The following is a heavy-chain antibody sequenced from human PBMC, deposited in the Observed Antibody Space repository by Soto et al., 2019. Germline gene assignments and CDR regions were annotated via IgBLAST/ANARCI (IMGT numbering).Heavy chain of an antibody. CDR3: SRPRDGYNFYFDY. D-gene: IGHD5-12*01. J-gene: IGHJ4*02. CDR2: IRQDGSEK. Sequence: GSLRLSCAASGFTFSSYWMTWVRQAPGKGLEWVANIRQDGSEKFYVDSVKGRFTISRDNAKNSLYLQMNSLRVEDTAVYYCSRPRDGYNFYFDYWGQGALVTVSS. V-gene: IGHV3-7*04. CDR1: GFTFSSYW.